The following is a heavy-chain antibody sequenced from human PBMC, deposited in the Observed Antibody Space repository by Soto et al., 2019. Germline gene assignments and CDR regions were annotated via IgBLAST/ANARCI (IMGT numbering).Heavy chain of an antibody. Sequence: VQLVESGGGVVQPGRSLRLSFAASGFTFSSYGMHWVRQAPGKGLEWVAVIWYDGSNKYYADTVQGRLTISRDNSTNKLYLQMNSLRAEDTAVYYGARDNSSSWYGQTNWFDPWGKGTLVTVSS. CDR2: IWYDGSNK. D-gene: IGHD6-13*01. CDR3: ARDNSSSWYGQTNWFDP. V-gene: IGHV3-33*01. CDR1: GFTFSSYG. J-gene: IGHJ5*02.